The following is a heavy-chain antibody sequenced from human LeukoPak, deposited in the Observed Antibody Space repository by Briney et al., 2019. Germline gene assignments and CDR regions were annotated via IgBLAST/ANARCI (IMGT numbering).Heavy chain of an antibody. CDR2: IYHSGST. V-gene: IGHV4-38-2*02. D-gene: IGHD4-17*01. J-gene: IGHJ5*02. Sequence: PSETLSLTCTVSGYSISSGYYWGWIRQPPGKGLEWIGSIYHSGSTYYNPSLKSRVTISVDTSKNQLSLKLSSVTAADTAVYYCARGLGGAPTTVLSWGQGTLVTVSS. CDR1: GYSISSGYY. CDR3: ARGLGGAPTTVLS.